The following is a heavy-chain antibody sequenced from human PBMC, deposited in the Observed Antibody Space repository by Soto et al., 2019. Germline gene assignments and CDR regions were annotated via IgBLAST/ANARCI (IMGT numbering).Heavy chain of an antibody. V-gene: IGHV3-11*01. CDR1: GFTFSDYC. D-gene: IGHD6-19*01. J-gene: IGHJ5*02. CDR3: ARDPVEVAGGDR. CDR2: ISSRGSTI. Sequence: QVQLVESGGALVKPGGSLRLSCVASGFTFSDYCMTWIRQAPGKGLECLSYISSRGSTIYYADSVKGRFTISRDNAKNTLYLQMNSLRAEDTAVYYCARDPVEVAGGDRWGQGTLVTVS.